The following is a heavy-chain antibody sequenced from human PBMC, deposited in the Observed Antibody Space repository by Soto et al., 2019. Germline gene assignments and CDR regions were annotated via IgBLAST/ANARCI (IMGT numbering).Heavy chain of an antibody. Sequence: SQTLSLTCFGSGDTVSSNSVAWNWVRQSPSEGLEWLGRTYYRSRWYSDYAVSVRSRIDINADTSKNQVSLQLNSVTPEDTAVYYCARSEEDSDYYYYGMDVWGQGTTVTGSS. V-gene: IGHV6-1*01. CDR3: ARSEEDSDYYYYGMDV. CDR2: TYYRSRWYS. D-gene: IGHD2-15*01. J-gene: IGHJ6*02. CDR1: GDTVSSNSVA.